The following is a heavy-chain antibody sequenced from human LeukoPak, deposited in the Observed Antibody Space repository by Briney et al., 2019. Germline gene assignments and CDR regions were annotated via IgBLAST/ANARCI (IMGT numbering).Heavy chain of an antibody. CDR3: ARDLTFAATMY. J-gene: IGHJ4*02. Sequence: GASVKVSCKASGYTFSSYDISWVRQAPGQGLEWVGRISAYNGDTNYAQKLRGRVTMTTDTSTSTAYMELRSLRSDDTAVYYCARDLTFAATMYWGQGTLVTVSS. CDR2: ISAYNGDT. CDR1: GYTFSSYD. D-gene: IGHD2-15*01. V-gene: IGHV1-18*01.